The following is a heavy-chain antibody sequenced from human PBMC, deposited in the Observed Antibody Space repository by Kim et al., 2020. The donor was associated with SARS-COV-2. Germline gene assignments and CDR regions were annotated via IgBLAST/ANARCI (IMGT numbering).Heavy chain of an antibody. D-gene: IGHD6-13*01. CDR2: IYPGDSDT. V-gene: IGHV5-51*01. CDR3: ARRGVDIAAAGMPDY. CDR1: GYSFTSYW. J-gene: IGHJ4*02. Sequence: GESLKISCKGSGYSFTSYWIGWVRQMPGKGLEWMGIIYPGDSDTRYSPSFQGQVTISADKSISTAYLQWSSLKASDTAMYYCARRGVDIAAAGMPDYWGQGTLVTVSS.